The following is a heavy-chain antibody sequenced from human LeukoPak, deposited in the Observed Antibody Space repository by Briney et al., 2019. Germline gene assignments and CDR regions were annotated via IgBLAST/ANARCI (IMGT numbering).Heavy chain of an antibody. Sequence: GGSLRLSCAASGFTFSSYAMSWVRQAPGKGLEWVSAISGSGGSTYYADSVKGRFTISRDNSKNTLHLQMNSLRAEDTAVYYCAGGWFGEDYYFDYWGQGALVTVSS. CDR1: GFTFSSYA. CDR2: ISGSGGST. D-gene: IGHD3-10*01. J-gene: IGHJ4*02. CDR3: AGGWFGEDYYFDY. V-gene: IGHV3-23*01.